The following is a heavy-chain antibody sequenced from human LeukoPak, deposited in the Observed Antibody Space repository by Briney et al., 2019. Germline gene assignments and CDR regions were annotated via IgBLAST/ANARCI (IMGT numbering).Heavy chain of an antibody. CDR3: ASVLRGVIIGVFDY. D-gene: IGHD3-10*01. J-gene: IGHJ4*02. V-gene: IGHV3-48*04. Sequence: GGSLRLSCAASGFTFSSYSMNWVRQAPGKGLEWVSYISSSSSTIYYADSVKGRFTISRDNAKNSLYLQMNSLRAEDTAVYYCASVLRGVIIGVFDYWGQGTLVTVSS. CDR1: GFTFSSYS. CDR2: ISSSSSTI.